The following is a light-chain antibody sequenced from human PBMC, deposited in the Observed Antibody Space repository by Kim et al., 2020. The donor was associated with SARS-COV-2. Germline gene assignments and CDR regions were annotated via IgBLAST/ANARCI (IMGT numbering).Light chain of an antibody. CDR1: SSDVGSYNL. J-gene: IGLJ2*01. Sequence: GQSIPISCTGTSSDVGSYNLVSWYQQHPGKAPKLMIYEVSKRPSGVSNRFSGSKSGNTASLTISGLQAEDEADYYCCSYAGSSTVVFGGGTQLTVL. V-gene: IGLV2-23*02. CDR3: CSYAGSSTVV. CDR2: EVS.